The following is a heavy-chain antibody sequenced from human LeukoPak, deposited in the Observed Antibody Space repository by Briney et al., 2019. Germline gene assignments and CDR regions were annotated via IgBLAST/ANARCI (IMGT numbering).Heavy chain of an antibody. V-gene: IGHV3-74*01. CDR1: GFTFSSYW. CDR2: INSAGTST. J-gene: IGHJ4*02. CDR3: ARGYSSGSHYLFDY. D-gene: IGHD3-10*01. Sequence: PGGSLRLSCAASGFTFSSYWMHWVRQAPGKGLVWVSHINSAGTSTTYADSVKGRFTISRDNAKNTLSLQMNSLRAEDTAVYYCARGYSSGSHYLFDYWGQGTLVTVSS.